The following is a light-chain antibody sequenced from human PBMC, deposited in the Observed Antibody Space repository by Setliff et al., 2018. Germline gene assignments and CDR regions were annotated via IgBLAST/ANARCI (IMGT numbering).Light chain of an antibody. V-gene: IGLV2-14*01. CDR2: DVS. J-gene: IGLJ1*01. Sequence: QSVLTQPPSASGSPGQSVTISCTGTSSDVGGYNYVSWYQQHPGKAPKLMIYDVSKRPSGVSNRFSGSKSGNTASLTISGLQAEDEADYYCSSYTSSSPYVFGTGTKVTVL. CDR1: SSDVGGYNY. CDR3: SSYTSSSPYV.